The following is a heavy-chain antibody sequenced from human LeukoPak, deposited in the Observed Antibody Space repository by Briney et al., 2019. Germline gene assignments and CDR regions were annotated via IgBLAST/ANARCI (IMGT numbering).Heavy chain of an antibody. CDR3: ASGGRGSSWFGN. D-gene: IGHD6-13*01. CDR1: GVTFSGYS. J-gene: IGHJ4*02. Sequence: GGSLRLSCAASGVTFSGYSMNWVRQAAGEGPEWVSAINTAGDTYYQGSVKGRFTISRENAKNSLYLQMNSLRAGDTAVYYCASGGRGSSWFGNWGQGTLVTVSS. CDR2: INTAGDT. V-gene: IGHV3-13*01.